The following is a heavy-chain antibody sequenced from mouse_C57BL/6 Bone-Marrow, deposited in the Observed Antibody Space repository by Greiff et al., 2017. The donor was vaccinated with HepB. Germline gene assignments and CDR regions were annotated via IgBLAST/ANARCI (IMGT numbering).Heavy chain of an antibody. Sequence: DVQLVESGGGLVQPGGSLKLSCAAPGFTFSDYYMYWVRQTPEKRLEWVAYISNGGGSTYYPDTVKGRFTISRDNAKNTLYLQMSRLKSEDTAMYYCARWDSWGQGTLVTVSA. CDR1: GFTFSDYY. CDR3: ARWDS. D-gene: IGHD4-1*01. V-gene: IGHV5-12*01. J-gene: IGHJ3*01. CDR2: ISNGGGST.